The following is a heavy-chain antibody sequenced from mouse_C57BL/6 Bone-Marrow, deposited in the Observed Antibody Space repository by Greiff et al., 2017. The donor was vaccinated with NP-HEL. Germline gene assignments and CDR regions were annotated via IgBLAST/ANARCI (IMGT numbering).Heavy chain of an antibody. CDR2: ISSGGDYI. CDR1: GFTFSSYA. Sequence: DVMLVESGEGLVKPGGSLKLSCAASGFTFSSYAMSWVRQTPEKRLEWVAYISSGGDYIYYADTVKGRFTISRDNARNTLYLQMSSLKSEDTAMYYCTRESLHYFDYWGQGTTLTVSS. V-gene: IGHV5-9-1*02. J-gene: IGHJ2*01. CDR3: TRESLHYFDY. D-gene: IGHD6-1*01.